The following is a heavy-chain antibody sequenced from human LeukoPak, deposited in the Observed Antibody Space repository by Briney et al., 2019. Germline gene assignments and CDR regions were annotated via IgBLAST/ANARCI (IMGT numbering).Heavy chain of an antibody. CDR1: GGSFSGYY. CDR3: ARGSTFYCYDSSGYYHPNYYFDY. J-gene: IGHJ4*02. Sequence: SETLSLTRAVYGGSFSGYYWSWIRQPPGKGLEWIGEINHSGSTNYNPSLKSRVTISVDTSKNQFSLKLSSVTAADTAVYYCARGSTFYCYDSSGYYHPNYYFDYWGQGTLVTVSS. D-gene: IGHD3-22*01. CDR2: INHSGST. V-gene: IGHV4-34*01.